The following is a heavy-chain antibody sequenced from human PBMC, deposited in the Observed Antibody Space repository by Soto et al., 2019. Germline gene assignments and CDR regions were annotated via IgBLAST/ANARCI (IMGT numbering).Heavy chain of an antibody. CDR1: GGSISSYY. D-gene: IGHD5-12*01. CDR3: ARGRDGYNYDFDY. J-gene: IGHJ4*02. Sequence: ASETLSLTCTVSGGSISSYYWSWIRQPPGKGLEWIGYIYYSGSTNYNPSLKSRVTISVDTSKNQFSLKLSSVTAADTAVYYCARGRDGYNYDFDYWGQGTLVTVSS. V-gene: IGHV4-59*01. CDR2: IYYSGST.